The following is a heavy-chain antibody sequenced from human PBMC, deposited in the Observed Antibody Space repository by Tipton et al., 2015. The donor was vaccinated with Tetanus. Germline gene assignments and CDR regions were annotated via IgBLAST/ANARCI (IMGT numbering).Heavy chain of an antibody. CDR1: GFDFMGYG. Sequence: SLRLSCTGSGFDFMGYGMHWVRRAPGTGLEWVAAIWFDGSRAEYADSVQGRFTISRDNSRSMVYLQMDSLRDEDTGVFYCARDTYYQSHHYNYFDFWGQGVRVAVPS. J-gene: IGHJ4*02. CDR2: IWFDGSRA. CDR3: ARDTYYQSHHYNYFDF. V-gene: IGHV3-33*01. D-gene: IGHD5-24*01.